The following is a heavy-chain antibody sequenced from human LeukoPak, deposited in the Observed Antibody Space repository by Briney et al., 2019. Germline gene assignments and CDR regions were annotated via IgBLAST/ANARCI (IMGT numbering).Heavy chain of an antibody. J-gene: IGHJ4*02. D-gene: IGHD3-16*01. Sequence: SETLSLTCTVSGGSIISYSWNWVRQPPGRGLEWIGNIYYSGSTNYNPFLKSRITISVDRSKNQVSLRLSSVTAADTAVYYCARDGGLYFDHWGQGTLVTVST. CDR2: IYYSGST. CDR1: GGSIISYS. V-gene: IGHV4-59*01. CDR3: ARDGGLYFDH.